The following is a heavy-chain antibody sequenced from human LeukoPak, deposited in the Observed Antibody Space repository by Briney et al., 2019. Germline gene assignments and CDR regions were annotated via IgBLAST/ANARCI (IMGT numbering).Heavy chain of an antibody. CDR2: INSDGSSP. D-gene: IGHD3-10*01. J-gene: IGHJ4*02. V-gene: IGHV3-74*01. CDR1: GFTFSSYW. Sequence: GGSLRLSCAASGFTFSSYWMHWVRQAPGKGLVWVSRINSDGSSPSYADSVKGRFTISRDNAKNTLYLQMNSLRGEGRAVYYFARDKVDYGSGSYGYWGQGTLVTVSS. CDR3: ARDKVDYGSGSYGY.